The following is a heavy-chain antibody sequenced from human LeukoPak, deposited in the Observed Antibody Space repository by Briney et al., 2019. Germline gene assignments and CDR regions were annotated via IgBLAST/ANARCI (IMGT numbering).Heavy chain of an antibody. CDR2: ISYDGSNK. Sequence: GGSLRLSCAASGFTFSSYAMHWVRQAPGKGLEWVAVISYDGSNKYYADSVKRRFTISRDNSKNTLYLQMNSLRAEDAAVYYCARDLPESSSCFGYWGQGTLVTVSS. J-gene: IGHJ4*02. CDR1: GFTFSSYA. V-gene: IGHV3-30-3*01. CDR3: ARDLPESSSCFGY. D-gene: IGHD6-13*01.